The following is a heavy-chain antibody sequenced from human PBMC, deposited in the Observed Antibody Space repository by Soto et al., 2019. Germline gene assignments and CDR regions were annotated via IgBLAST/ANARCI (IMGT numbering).Heavy chain of an antibody. CDR1: GGSISSGYYY. D-gene: IGHD3-22*01. CDR3: STSGFNYSYGMDV. J-gene: IGHJ6*02. CDR2: IYYSGRR. V-gene: IGHV4-30-4*01. Sequence: QVQLQESGPGLVKPSQTLSLTCSVSGGSISSGYYYWSWIRQPPGKGLEWIGNIYYSGRRYSNPSLKSRVSMSVDTSKNQFSLELSSVTAADTAVYYCSTSGFNYSYGMDVWGLGTTVTVSS.